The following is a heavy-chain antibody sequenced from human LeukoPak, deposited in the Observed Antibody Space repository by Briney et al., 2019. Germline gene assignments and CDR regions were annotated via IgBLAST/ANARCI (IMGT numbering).Heavy chain of an antibody. CDR1: GFTFSRFV. V-gene: IGHV3-7*05. Sequence: PGGGLRLSCAASGFTFSRFVTSWVRQAPGRGGEGVANINQDRSEKNYVASVKGRFTISRDNAKNSVYVQMNRLRAEDTAVYYCARRGWPSCVLDLWGQGTMVTVSS. CDR2: INQDRSEK. CDR3: ARRGWPSCVLDL. J-gene: IGHJ3*01. D-gene: IGHD2-15*01.